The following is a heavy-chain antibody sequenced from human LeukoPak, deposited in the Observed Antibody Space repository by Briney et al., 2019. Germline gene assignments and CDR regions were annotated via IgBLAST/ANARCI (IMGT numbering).Heavy chain of an antibody. CDR2: ISSNGGST. CDR1: GFTFSSYA. D-gene: IGHD3-10*01. CDR3: ARGPSLWFGDYYFDY. J-gene: IGHJ4*02. Sequence: PGGSLRLSCAASGFTFSSYAMHWVRQAPGKGLEYVSAISSNGGSTYYANSVKGRFTISRDNSKNTLYLQMGSLRAEDMAVNYCARGPSLWFGDYYFDYWGQGTLVTVSS. V-gene: IGHV3-64*01.